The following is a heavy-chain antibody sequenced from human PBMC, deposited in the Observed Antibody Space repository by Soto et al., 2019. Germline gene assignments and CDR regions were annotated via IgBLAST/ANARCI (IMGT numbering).Heavy chain of an antibody. Sequence: SETLSLTCTVSGGSITSYYWSWIRQPPGKGLEWIGYIYYSGNTNYHPSLKSRVTISVDTSKNQFSLKLSSVTAADTAVYYCARYKRSGSDDFDYWSQETLVTVSS. CDR2: IYYSGNT. V-gene: IGHV4-59*08. CDR3: ARYKRSGSDDFDY. CDR1: GGSITSYY. J-gene: IGHJ4*02. D-gene: IGHD5-12*01.